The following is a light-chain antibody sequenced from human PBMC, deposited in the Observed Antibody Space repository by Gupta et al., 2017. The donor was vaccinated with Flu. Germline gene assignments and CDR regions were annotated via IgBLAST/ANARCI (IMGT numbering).Light chain of an antibody. J-gene: IGLJ3*02. CDR2: SNN. CDR3: AAWDDSLNGWV. CDR1: SSNIGSNT. V-gene: IGLV1-44*01. Sequence: SVLTQPPSASGPPGQRVTISCSGSSSNIGSNTVNWYQQLPGTAPKLLIYSNNQRPSGVPERFSGSKSGTSAALAISGLQAEDEADYYCAAWDDSLNGWVFGGGTKLTVL.